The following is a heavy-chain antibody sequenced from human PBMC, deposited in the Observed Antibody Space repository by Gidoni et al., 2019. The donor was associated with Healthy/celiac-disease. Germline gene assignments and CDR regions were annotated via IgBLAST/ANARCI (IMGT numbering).Heavy chain of an antibody. CDR3: TTDPPPTMIVVVRDP. J-gene: IGHJ5*02. V-gene: IGHV3-15*01. D-gene: IGHD3-22*01. Sequence: EVQLVESGGGLVKPGGSLRLSCAASGFTFSNAWMSWVRQAPGKGLEWVGRIKSKTDGGTTDYAAPVKGRFTISRDDSKNTLYLQMNSLKTEDTAVYYCTTDPPPTMIVVVRDPWGQGTLVTVSS. CDR2: IKSKTDGGTT. CDR1: GFTFSNAW.